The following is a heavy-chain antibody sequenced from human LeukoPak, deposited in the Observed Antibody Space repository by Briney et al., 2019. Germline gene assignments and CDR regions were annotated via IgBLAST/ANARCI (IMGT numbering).Heavy chain of an antibody. D-gene: IGHD1-7*01. V-gene: IGHV1-18*01. Sequence: GASVKVSCKASGYTFTSYGISWVRQAPGQGLEWMGWISAYNGNTNYAQKLQGRATMTTDTSTSTAYMELRSLRSDDTAVYYCARAVGITGTRGRWFDPWGQGTLVTVSS. CDR3: ARAVGITGTRGRWFDP. J-gene: IGHJ5*02. CDR2: ISAYNGNT. CDR1: GYTFTSYG.